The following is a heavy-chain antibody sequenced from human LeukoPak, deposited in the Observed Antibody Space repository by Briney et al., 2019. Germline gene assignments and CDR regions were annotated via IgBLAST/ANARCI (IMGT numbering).Heavy chain of an antibody. CDR1: GFTFDDYG. D-gene: IGHD5-18*01. V-gene: IGHV3-20*04. CDR2: INWNGGST. CDR3: ARDRGYSYGYECDY. Sequence: GGSLRLSCAASGFTFDDYGMSWVRQAPGKGLEWVSGINWNGGSTGYADSVKGRFTISRDNAKNSLYLQMNSLRAEDTALYYCARDRGYSYGYECDYWGQGTLVTVSS. J-gene: IGHJ4*02.